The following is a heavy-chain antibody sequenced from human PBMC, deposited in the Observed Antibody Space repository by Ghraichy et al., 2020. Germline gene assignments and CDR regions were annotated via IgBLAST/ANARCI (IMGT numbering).Heavy chain of an antibody. V-gene: IGHV4-34*01. Sequence: SETLSLTCAVYGGSFSGYYWSWIRQPPGKGLEWIGEINHSGSTNYNPSLKSRVTISVDTSKNQFSLKLSSVTAADTAVYYCGVGYYYVYWGQGTLVTVSS. D-gene: IGHD3-22*01. CDR3: GVGYYYVY. CDR1: GGSFSGYY. CDR2: INHSGST. J-gene: IGHJ4*02.